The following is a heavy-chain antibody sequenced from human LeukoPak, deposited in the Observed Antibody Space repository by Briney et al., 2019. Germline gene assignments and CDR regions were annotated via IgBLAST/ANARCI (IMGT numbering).Heavy chain of an antibody. CDR3: ATTGYYYYADV. CDR1: GGSVSSGGYY. V-gene: IGHV4-31*03. CDR2: IYYSGNT. Sequence: SETLSLTCTVSGGSVSSGGYYWSWIRQHPGKGLEWIGYIYYSGNTYYNPSLESRLTISLDTSTNQSSLKLGSVTAADTAVYYCATTGYYYYADVWGKGTTVTVSS. D-gene: IGHD2-8*02. J-gene: IGHJ6*03.